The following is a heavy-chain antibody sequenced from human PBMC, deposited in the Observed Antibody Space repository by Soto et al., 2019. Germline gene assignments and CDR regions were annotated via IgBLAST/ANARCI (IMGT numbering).Heavy chain of an antibody. D-gene: IGHD3-10*01. CDR1: GFTFSSYW. CDR3: ATSRSPDY. V-gene: IGHV3-7*02. J-gene: IGHJ4*02. Sequence: PGGSLRLSCAASGFTFSSYWMSWVRQVPGKGLEWVANIKQDGSEQYYVDSVMGRFTISRDNAKNSLYLQMNSLRAEDTAVYYCATSRSPDYWGQGALVTVSS. CDR2: IKQDGSEQ.